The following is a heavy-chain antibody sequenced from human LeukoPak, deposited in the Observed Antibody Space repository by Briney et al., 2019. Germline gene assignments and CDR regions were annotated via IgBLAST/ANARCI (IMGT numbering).Heavy chain of an antibody. CDR1: GYRFGGYW. CDR3: ARLDTAMILGMDV. J-gene: IGHJ6*02. V-gene: IGHV5-51*01. Sequence: GESLKISCKGSGYRFGGYWIAWVRQVPGKGLEWMGIIYPGDSDTRYSPSFEGQVTISADTSISTAYLQWNSLQASDTAMFYCARLDTAMILGMDVWGQGTTVTVSS. D-gene: IGHD5-18*01. CDR2: IYPGDSDT.